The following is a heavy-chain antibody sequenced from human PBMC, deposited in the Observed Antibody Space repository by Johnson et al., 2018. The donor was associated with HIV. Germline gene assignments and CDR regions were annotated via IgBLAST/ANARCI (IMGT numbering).Heavy chain of an antibody. CDR2: ISFDESNY. Sequence: QVQLVESGGGVVQPGRSLRLSCAASGFTFSSYGMHWVRQAPGKGLEWVAVISFDESNYYYADSVKGRFIISRDNSKNTLYLQMGSLRAEDMAVYYCAKDLDSSSWGAFDIWGQGTMVT. J-gene: IGHJ3*02. V-gene: IGHV3-30*18. D-gene: IGHD6-6*01. CDR3: AKDLDSSSWGAFDI. CDR1: GFTFSSYG.